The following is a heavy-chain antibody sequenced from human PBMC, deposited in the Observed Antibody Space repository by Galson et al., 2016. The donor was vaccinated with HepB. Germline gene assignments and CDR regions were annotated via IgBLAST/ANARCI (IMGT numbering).Heavy chain of an antibody. CDR1: GFTFRSYG. D-gene: IGHD3-10*01. Sequence: SLRLSCAASGFTFRSYGMHWVRQVPGKGLEWVTVIWYDGSHKFYVDSVKGRFTISRDNSKNTLFLQMNSLRAEDTAVYYCARNYHYGSGSYIPYFWGQGTRVTVST. CDR2: IWYDGSHK. V-gene: IGHV3-33*01. J-gene: IGHJ3*01. CDR3: ARNYHYGSGSYIPYF.